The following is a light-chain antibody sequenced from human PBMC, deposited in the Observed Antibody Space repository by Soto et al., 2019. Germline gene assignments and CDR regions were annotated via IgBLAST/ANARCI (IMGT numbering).Light chain of an antibody. Sequence: EIVMTQSPATLSVSPGERATLSCRASQSVTSNLAWYQQKPGQAPRLLIYGASTRATGISGRFSGSGCGTEFTLTISSLQSEDFAVYYCQQYNNWPPDGTFGQGTKVDIK. CDR1: QSVTSN. CDR3: QQYNNWPPDGT. CDR2: GAS. V-gene: IGKV3-15*01. J-gene: IGKJ1*01.